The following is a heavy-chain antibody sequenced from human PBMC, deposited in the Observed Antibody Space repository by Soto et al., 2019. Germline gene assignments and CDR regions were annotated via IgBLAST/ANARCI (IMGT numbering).Heavy chain of an antibody. J-gene: IGHJ6*02. Sequence: PGESLKISCQASGYTFSAFWITWVRQMPGKGLEWMATIDPRDSYSNYSLSFQGHVTISADKSIGSAYLHWSTLEASDTAIYYCARLSTGFCPKTTCQHSFGRDVWGQGTTVTVSS. D-gene: IGHD3-3*01. CDR3: ARLSTGFCPKTTCQHSFGRDV. V-gene: IGHV5-10-1*01. CDR2: IDPRDSYS. CDR1: GYTFSAFW.